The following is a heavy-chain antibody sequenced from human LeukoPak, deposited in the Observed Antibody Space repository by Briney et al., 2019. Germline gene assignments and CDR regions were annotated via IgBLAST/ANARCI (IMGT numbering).Heavy chain of an antibody. CDR2: MNPNSGNT. Sequence: ASVKVSSKASGYTFTSYDINWVRQATGQGLEWMGWMNPNSGNTGYAQKFQGRVTMTRNTSISTAYMELSRLRSDDTAVYYCARGKAYYDSSGYQFDYWGQGTLVTVSS. CDR3: ARGKAYYDSSGYQFDY. D-gene: IGHD3-22*01. CDR1: GYTFTSYD. V-gene: IGHV1-8*01. J-gene: IGHJ4*02.